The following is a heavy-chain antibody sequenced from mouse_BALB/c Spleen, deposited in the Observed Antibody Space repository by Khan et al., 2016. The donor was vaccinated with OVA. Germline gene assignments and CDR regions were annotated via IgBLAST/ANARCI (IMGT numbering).Heavy chain of an antibody. CDR3: ARENYYGRSCDAMDY. J-gene: IGHJ4*01. V-gene: IGHV1S41*01. D-gene: IGHD1-1*01. Sequence: DLVKPGASVKLSCKASGYTFTSYWINWMKQRPGQGLEWIGRIGPGSNNAYYSDMFKGKATLPVDTSANTAYNQLSCLSSGDSAVYVCARENYYGRSCDAMDYWGQGTSVTDSA. CDR2: IGPGSNNA. CDR1: GYTFTSYW.